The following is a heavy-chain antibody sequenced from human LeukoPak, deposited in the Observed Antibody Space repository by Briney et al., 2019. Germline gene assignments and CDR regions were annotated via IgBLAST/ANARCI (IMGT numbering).Heavy chain of an antibody. CDR1: GGSITSSY. V-gene: IGHV4-59*12. CDR2: IHYTGST. D-gene: IGHD6-13*01. Sequence: SETLSLTCTVSGGSITSSYWSWIRQSPGKGLEWIGYIHYTGSTNYNPSLKSRVTMLIDTSKNQFSLQLNSVTPEDTAVYYCARRKAATFGMDVWGQGTTVTVSS. CDR3: ARRKAATFGMDV. J-gene: IGHJ6*02.